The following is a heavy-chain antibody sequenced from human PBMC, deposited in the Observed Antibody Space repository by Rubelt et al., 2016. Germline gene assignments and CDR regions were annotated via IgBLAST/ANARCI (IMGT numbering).Heavy chain of an antibody. D-gene: IGHD6-19*01. CDR3: ARGHSSSGWYY. V-gene: IGHV4-34*01. CDR2: INHSGST. CDR1: GGSFSDYY. Sequence: QVQLQQWGAGLLKPSETLSLTCAVYGGSFSDYYWSWIRQPPGKGLEWIGEINHSGSTNYNPSLKSRVTISVDTSKNHFALKPGPVTAADPAVYYCARGHSSSGWYYWGQGALVTVSS. J-gene: IGHJ4*02.